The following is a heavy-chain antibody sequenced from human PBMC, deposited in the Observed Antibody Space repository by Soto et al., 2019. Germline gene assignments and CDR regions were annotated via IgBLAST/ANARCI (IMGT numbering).Heavy chain of an antibody. V-gene: IGHV3-48*03. CDR1: GFTFSSYE. CDR3: ARGIAYCGGDCYSNAFDN. Sequence: EVQLVESGGGLVQPGGSLRLSCAASGFTFSSYEMNWVRQAPGKGLEWVSYISSSGSTIYYADSVKGRFTISRDNAKNSLYLQMNRLRAEDTAVYYCARGIAYCGGDCYSNAFDNWGQGTMVTVSS. CDR2: ISSSGSTI. J-gene: IGHJ3*02. D-gene: IGHD2-21*02.